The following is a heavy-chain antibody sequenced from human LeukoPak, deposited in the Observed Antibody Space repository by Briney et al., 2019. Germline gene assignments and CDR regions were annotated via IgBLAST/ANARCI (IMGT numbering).Heavy chain of an antibody. CDR3: AGVGNVDTAMVTPDY. CDR2: ISSSSSTI. Sequence: GGSLRLSCAASGFTFSSYSMNWVRQAPGKGLEWVSYISSSSSTIYYADSVKGRFTISRDNAKNSLYLQMNSLRAEDTAVYYCAGVGNVDTAMVTPDYWGQGTLVTVSS. CDR1: GFTFSSYS. D-gene: IGHD5-18*01. V-gene: IGHV3-48*01. J-gene: IGHJ4*02.